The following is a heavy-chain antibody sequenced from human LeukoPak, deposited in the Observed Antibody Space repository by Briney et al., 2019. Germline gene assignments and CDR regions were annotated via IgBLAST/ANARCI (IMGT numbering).Heavy chain of an antibody. CDR2: INHSGST. Sequence: PSETLSLTCTVSGGSISSGGYYWSWIRQPPGKGLEWIGEINHSGSTNYNPSLKSRVTISVDTSKNQFSLKLSSVTAADTAVYYCALWTNYGSGSLLFDYWGQGTLVTVSS. J-gene: IGHJ4*02. CDR1: GGSISSGGYY. CDR3: ALWTNYGSGSLLFDY. D-gene: IGHD3-10*01. V-gene: IGHV4-39*07.